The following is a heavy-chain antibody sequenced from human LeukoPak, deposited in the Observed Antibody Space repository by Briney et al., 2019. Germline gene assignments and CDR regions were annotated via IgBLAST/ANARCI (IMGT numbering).Heavy chain of an antibody. CDR3: ERVGRYYYDSSGAFDI. CDR1: GYTFTSYG. V-gene: IGHV1-18*01. CDR2: ISAYNGNT. D-gene: IGHD3-22*01. Sequence: ASVKVSCKASGYTFTSYGISWVRQAPGQGLEWMGWISAYNGNTNYAQKLQGRVTMTTDTSTSTAYMELRSLRSDDTAVYYCERVGRYYYDSSGAFDIWGQGTMVTVSS. J-gene: IGHJ3*02.